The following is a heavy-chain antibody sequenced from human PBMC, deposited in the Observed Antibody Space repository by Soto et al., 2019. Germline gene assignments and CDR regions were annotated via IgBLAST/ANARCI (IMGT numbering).Heavy chain of an antibody. Sequence: QGQLQQSGPGLVKPSQTLSLTCAISGDSVSSDITSWNWIRQAPSRGLEWLGRTYYRSKWFHDYAVSVKSRITIKPDTSKNQFSLELNSMTPEDTAVYYCARGNALDVWGQGTVVTVSS. D-gene: IGHD3-10*01. V-gene: IGHV6-1*01. CDR3: ARGNALDV. CDR2: TYYRSKWFH. CDR1: GDSVSSDITS. J-gene: IGHJ3*01.